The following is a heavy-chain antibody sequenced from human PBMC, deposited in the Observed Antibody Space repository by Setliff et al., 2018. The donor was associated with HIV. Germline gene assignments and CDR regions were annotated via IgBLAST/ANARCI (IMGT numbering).Heavy chain of an antibody. J-gene: IGHJ3*02. CDR3: ARAYSSGRYDAFDI. V-gene: IGHV4-39*01. CDR1: GASITNSNSY. D-gene: IGHD6-19*01. CDR2: IFDSGST. Sequence: PSETLSLTCNVYGASITNSNSYWGWIRQPPGKRLEWLGSIFDSGSTSYNPSLSGRLTISVDTSKNQVSLRLSSVTAADTGVYYCARAYSSGRYDAFDIWGQGTMVTVSS.